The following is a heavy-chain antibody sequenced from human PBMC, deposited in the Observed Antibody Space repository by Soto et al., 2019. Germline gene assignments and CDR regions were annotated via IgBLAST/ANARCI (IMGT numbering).Heavy chain of an antibody. CDR1: VFTFSSYA. CDR2: ISGSGGST. CDR3: AKGAYYYGSGSYYNSYYYYYGMDV. D-gene: IGHD3-10*01. Sequence: PGGSLRLSCAASVFTFSSYAMSWVRQAPGKGQEWVSAISGSGGSTYYADSVKGRFTISRDNSKNTLYLQMNSLRADDTAVYYCAKGAYYYGSGSYYNSYYYYYGMDVWGQGTTVTVSS. J-gene: IGHJ6*02. V-gene: IGHV3-23*01.